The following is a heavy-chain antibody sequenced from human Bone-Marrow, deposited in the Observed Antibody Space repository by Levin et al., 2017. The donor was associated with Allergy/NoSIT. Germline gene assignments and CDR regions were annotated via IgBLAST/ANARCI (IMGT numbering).Heavy chain of an antibody. V-gene: IGHV3-15*01. CDR1: GFSFSDAL. D-gene: IGHD1/OR15-1a*01. CDR3: TTDNNLYGMDV. J-gene: IGHJ6*02. CDR2: INSKTDGGTT. Sequence: PGGSLRLSCAASGFSFSDALMSWVRQAPGKGLEWVGRINSKTDGGTTDYAAPVKGRFTISRDDSINTLYLQLNSLKSEDAAVYYCTTDNNLYGMDVWGQGTTVTVSS.